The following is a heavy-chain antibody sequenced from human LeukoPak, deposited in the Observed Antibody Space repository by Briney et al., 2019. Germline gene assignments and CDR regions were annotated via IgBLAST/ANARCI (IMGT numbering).Heavy chain of an antibody. D-gene: IGHD6-19*01. CDR1: GYSISSGYY. CDR2: IYHSGST. V-gene: IGHV4-38-2*02. Sequence: PSETLSLTCTVSGYSISSGYYWGWIRQPPGKGLEWIGSIYHSGSTYYNPSLKSRVTISVDTSKNQFSLKLSSVTAADTAVYYCARLTSGWEAGDYWGQGTLVTVSS. CDR3: ARLTSGWEAGDY. J-gene: IGHJ4*02.